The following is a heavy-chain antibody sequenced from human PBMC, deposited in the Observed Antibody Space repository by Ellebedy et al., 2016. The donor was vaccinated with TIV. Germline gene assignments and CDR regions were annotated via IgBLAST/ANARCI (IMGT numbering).Heavy chain of an antibody. D-gene: IGHD3-22*01. V-gene: IGHV3-7*03. CDR3: VRDGAYGDYSPGYYGMDV. J-gene: IGHJ6*02. CDR1: GFTFDNYG. CDR2: INQDGSEK. Sequence: GESLKISCAASGFTFDNYGMYWVRQAPGKGLEWVANINQDGSEKFYVDSVNGRFTISRDNAKNSVYLRMNTLRVEDTAVYHCVRDGAYGDYSPGYYGMDVWGQGTTVTVSS.